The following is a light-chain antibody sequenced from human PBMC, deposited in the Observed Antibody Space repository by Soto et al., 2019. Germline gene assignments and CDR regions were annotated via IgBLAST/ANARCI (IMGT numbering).Light chain of an antibody. J-gene: IGLJ1*01. CDR2: EVS. V-gene: IGLV2-14*01. CDR1: SSDVGTYNY. Sequence: QPALTQPASVSGSPGQSITISCTGTSSDVGTYNYVSWYQQHPGKAPKLMIYEVSNRPSGISNRFSGSKSGNTASLTISGLQAEDEADYYCSSYTSSSTLDYVFGTGTKLTVL. CDR3: SSYTSSSTLDYV.